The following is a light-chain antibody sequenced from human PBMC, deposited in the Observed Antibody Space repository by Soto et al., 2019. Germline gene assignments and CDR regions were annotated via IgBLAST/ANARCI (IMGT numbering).Light chain of an antibody. CDR3: ASYTTTGTVL. V-gene: IGLV2-14*01. J-gene: IGLJ2*01. Sequence: QSVLTQPPSASGSPGQSVTISCTGTSSDVGGYKYVSWYQQHPGKAPKLMIYEVSNRPSGVSNRFSGSKFDNTASLTISGLQAEDEADYYCASYTTTGTVLFGAGTKLTVL. CDR2: EVS. CDR1: SSDVGGYKY.